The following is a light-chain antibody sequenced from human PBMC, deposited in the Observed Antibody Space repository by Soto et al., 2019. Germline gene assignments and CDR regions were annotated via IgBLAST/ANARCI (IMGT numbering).Light chain of an antibody. V-gene: IGLV2-14*03. Sequence: QSALTQPASVSGSPGQSITFSCTGTSSDVGSYDYVSWHQQHPGKAPKLIIYDVINRPSGVPSRFSGSKSGNTASLIISGLQTEDEADYYCCAYSTSGTHVFGTGTKLTVL. CDR2: DVI. CDR1: SSDVGSYDY. CDR3: CAYSTSGTHV. J-gene: IGLJ1*01.